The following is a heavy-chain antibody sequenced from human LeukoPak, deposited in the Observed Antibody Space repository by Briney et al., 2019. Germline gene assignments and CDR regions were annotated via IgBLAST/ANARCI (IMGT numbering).Heavy chain of an antibody. CDR2: IYVDGRTT. V-gene: IGHV3-74*01. CDR1: GFTFSNYW. Sequence: PGGSLRLSCVASGFTFSNYWMHWVRQPPGKGLVWVSRIYVDGRTTNYADAVKGRFTISRDNAKNTVYLEMNSLSVEDTATYYCIRDFRSADLWGQGTLVTVTS. CDR3: IRDFRSADL. J-gene: IGHJ5*02.